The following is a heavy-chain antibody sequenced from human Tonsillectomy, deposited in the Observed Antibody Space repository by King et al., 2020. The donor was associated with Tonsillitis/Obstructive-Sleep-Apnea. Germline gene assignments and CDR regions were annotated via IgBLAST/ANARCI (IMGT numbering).Heavy chain of an antibody. Sequence: VQLVESGGGLVQPGGSLRLSCSASGFTFSSYAMHWVRQAPGKGLEYVSAISSNGGSTYYADSVKGRFTISRDNSKNTLYLQMSSLRAEDTAVYYCVTYGGCSSTSCYFYYYYMDVWGKGTTVTVSS. D-gene: IGHD2-2*01. V-gene: IGHV3-64D*06. J-gene: IGHJ6*03. CDR3: VTYGGCSSTSCYFYYYYMDV. CDR2: ISSNGGST. CDR1: GFTFSSYA.